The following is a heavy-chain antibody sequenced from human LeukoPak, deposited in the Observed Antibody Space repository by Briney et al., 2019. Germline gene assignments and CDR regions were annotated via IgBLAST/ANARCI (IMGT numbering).Heavy chain of an antibody. D-gene: IGHD2-2*01. V-gene: IGHV1-18*04. J-gene: IGHJ4*02. CDR1: GYTFTSYG. Sequence: ASVKVSCKAAGYTFTSYGISWVRQAPGQGLEWMGWISAYNGNTNYAQKLQGRVTMTTDTSTSTVYMELRSLRSDDTAVYYCARGGSYCSSTSCYGIEYWGQGTLVTVSS. CDR2: ISAYNGNT. CDR3: ARGGSYCSSTSCYGIEY.